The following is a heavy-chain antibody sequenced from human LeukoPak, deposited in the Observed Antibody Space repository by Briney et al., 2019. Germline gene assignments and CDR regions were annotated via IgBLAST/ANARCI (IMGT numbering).Heavy chain of an antibody. D-gene: IGHD2-15*01. CDR3: ASTLVAAAPFDY. V-gene: IGHV1-46*01. CDR1: GYTFTSYY. CDR2: INPSGGST. J-gene: IGHJ4*02. Sequence: ASVKVSCKPSGYTFTSYYMHWGPQAPGQGLEWMGIINPSGGSTSYAQKFQGRVTMTRDTSTSTVYMELSSLRSEDTAVYYCASTLVAAAPFDYWGQGTLVTVSS.